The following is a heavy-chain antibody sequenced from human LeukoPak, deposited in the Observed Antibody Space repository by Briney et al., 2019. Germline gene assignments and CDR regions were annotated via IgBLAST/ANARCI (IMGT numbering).Heavy chain of an antibody. J-gene: IGHJ4*02. CDR2: IYYSGST. D-gene: IGHD6-13*01. CDR1: GGSISSHY. Sequence: PSETLSPTCTVSGGSISSHYWSWIRQPPGKGLEWIGYIYYSGSTNYNPSIKSRVTISVDTSKNQFSLKLSSVTAADTAVYYCARDTGSSWPDYFDYWGQGTLVTVSS. CDR3: ARDTGSSWPDYFDY. V-gene: IGHV4-59*11.